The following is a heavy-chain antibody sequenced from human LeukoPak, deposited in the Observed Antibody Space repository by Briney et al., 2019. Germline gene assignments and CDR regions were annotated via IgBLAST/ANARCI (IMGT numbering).Heavy chain of an antibody. CDR2: IYYSGST. CDR3: ARGGDYTVHWFDP. V-gene: IGHV4-59*01. D-gene: IGHD4-11*01. J-gene: IGHJ5*02. Sequence: NPSETLSLTCTVSGGSIGSYYWSWIRQPPGKGLEWIGYIYYSGSTNYNPSLKSRVTISVDTSKNQFSLKLSSVTAADTAVYYCARGGDYTVHWFDPWGQGTLVTVSS. CDR1: GGSIGSYY.